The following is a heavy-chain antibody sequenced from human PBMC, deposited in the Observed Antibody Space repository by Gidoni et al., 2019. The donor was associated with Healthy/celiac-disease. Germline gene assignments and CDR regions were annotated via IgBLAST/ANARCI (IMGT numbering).Heavy chain of an antibody. Sequence: EVQLLESGGGLVQPGGSLRLSCAASGFTFSSYSMSWVRQAPGKGLEWVSAISGSGVSTYYADSVKGRFTISRDNSKNTLYLQMNSLRAEDTAVYYCAKAGQQLVLGYFQHWGQGTLVTVSS. CDR2: ISGSGVST. D-gene: IGHD6-13*01. CDR3: AKAGQQLVLGYFQH. V-gene: IGHV3-23*01. J-gene: IGHJ1*01. CDR1: GFTFSSYS.